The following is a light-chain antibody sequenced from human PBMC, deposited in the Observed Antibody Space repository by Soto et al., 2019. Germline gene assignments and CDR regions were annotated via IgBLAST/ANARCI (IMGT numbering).Light chain of an antibody. Sequence: QSVLTQPASVSGSPGRSITISRTGTSSDVGSYNLVSWYQQHPGKAPKLMIYEVSKRPSGVSNRFSGSKSGNTASLTISGLQAEDEADYYCCSYAGSSTSYVFGTGTKVTVL. CDR1: SSDVGSYNL. V-gene: IGLV2-23*02. CDR3: CSYAGSSTSYV. CDR2: EVS. J-gene: IGLJ1*01.